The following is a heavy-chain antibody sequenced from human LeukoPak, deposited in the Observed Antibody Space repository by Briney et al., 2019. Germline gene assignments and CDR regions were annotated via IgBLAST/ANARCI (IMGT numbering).Heavy chain of an antibody. CDR3: ARLGYYGSGRSFGY. Sequence: SETLSLTCAVYDGSFSGYYWSWIRQPPGEGLEWIGEINHSGSTNYNPSLKSRVTISVDTSKNQFSLKLSSVTAADTAVYYCARLGYYGSGRSFGYWGQGTLVTVSS. CDR1: DGSFSGYY. D-gene: IGHD3-10*01. CDR2: INHSGST. J-gene: IGHJ4*02. V-gene: IGHV4-34*01.